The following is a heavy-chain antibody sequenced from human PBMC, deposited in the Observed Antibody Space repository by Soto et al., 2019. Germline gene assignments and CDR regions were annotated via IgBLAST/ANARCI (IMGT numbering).Heavy chain of an antibody. CDR2: ISAYNGNT. J-gene: IGHJ5*02. Sequence: QVQLVQSGAEVKKPGASVTVSCKASGYTFTSYGISWVRQAPGQGLEWMGWISAYNGNTNYAQKLQCRVTMTTDTATCTTYGELRSLRADVTAVYHCARASVVVVAATYWFDPCGQGTLVTVSS. V-gene: IGHV1-18*01. D-gene: IGHD2-15*01. CDR3: ARASVVVVAATYWFDP. CDR1: GYTFTSYG.